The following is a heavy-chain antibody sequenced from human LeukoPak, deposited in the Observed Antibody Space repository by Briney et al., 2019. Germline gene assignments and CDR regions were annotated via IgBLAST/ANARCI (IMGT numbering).Heavy chain of an antibody. D-gene: IGHD2-2*01. Sequence: GGSLRLSCATSGFTFTSHAMTWVRQAPGKGLEWVSGISGTTGRTFYGDSVKGRFTVSRDNSRDTLYLQMNSLRAEDAAVYYCAKEHSVPAATYFDYWGQGTLVTVSS. CDR2: ISGTTGRT. J-gene: IGHJ4*02. CDR1: GFTFTSHA. V-gene: IGHV3-23*01. CDR3: AKEHSVPAATYFDY.